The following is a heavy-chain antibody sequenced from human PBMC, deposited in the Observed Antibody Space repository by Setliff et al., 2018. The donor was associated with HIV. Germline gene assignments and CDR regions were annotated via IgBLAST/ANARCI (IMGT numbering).Heavy chain of an antibody. CDR2: IYHSGST. Sequence: PSETLSLTCTVSGDFFSTDYYWGWIRQSPGKGLEWIGYIYHSGSTYYNPSLKSRVTISVDRSKNQFSLKLSSVTAADTAVYYCARTGFKPRTGDWGVDGAFDIWGQGTMVTV. D-gene: IGHD3-16*01. J-gene: IGHJ3*02. CDR1: GDFFSTDYY. CDR3: ARTGFKPRTGDWGVDGAFDI. V-gene: IGHV4-38-2*02.